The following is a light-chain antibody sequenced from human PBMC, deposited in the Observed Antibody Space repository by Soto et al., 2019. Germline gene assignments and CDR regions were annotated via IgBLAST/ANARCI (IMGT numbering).Light chain of an antibody. V-gene: IGKV3-11*01. J-gene: IGKJ5*01. CDR3: QQLNSYPIT. CDR2: ATS. CDR1: QSIGNY. Sequence: EVVLTQSPATLSLSPGEGATLSSRASQSIGNYLAWYQQKPGQAPRLLIYATSNRATGIPARFSGSGSGTDFTLTISSLEPEDFAVYYCQQLNSYPITFGQGTRLEIK.